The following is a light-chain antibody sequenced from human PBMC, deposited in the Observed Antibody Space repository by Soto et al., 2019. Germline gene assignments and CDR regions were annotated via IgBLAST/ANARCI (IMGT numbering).Light chain of an antibody. CDR3: QSYDSSLSGFI. J-gene: IGLJ1*01. CDR1: SSNIGAGYD. Sequence: QSVLTQPPSVSGTPGQRVTISCTGSSSNIGAGYDVHWYQHLPGTAPKLLIFGNTNRPSGVPDRLSGSKSGTSASLVITGLXAEDEADYYCQSYDSSLSGFIFGTGTKVTVL. CDR2: GNT. V-gene: IGLV1-40*01.